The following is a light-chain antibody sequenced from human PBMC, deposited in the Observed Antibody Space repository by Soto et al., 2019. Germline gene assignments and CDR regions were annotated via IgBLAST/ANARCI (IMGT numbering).Light chain of an antibody. Sequence: QSALTQPPSVSAAPGQKVTISCYGSSTDIGRNYVSWYQHLPGTAPKLLIYENNKRPSGIPDRLSGSKSGSSATLGITGLQTGDEADYYCGTWDSSLTAYVFGPGNKVTVL. CDR1: STDIGRNY. CDR3: GTWDSSLTAYV. CDR2: ENN. V-gene: IGLV1-51*02. J-gene: IGLJ1*01.